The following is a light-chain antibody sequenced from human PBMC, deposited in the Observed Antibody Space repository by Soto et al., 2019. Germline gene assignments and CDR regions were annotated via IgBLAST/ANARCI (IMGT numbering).Light chain of an antibody. J-gene: IGKJ1*01. Sequence: DIQITQSPSTLSACVGERVTITCLPSQSVSTWLAWYQQKPGEAPNLLIYEASRLQSGVQSMFSASASGREFTLTITNLQPHDGATHYCKKYNDHKCTFGQGTKVDIK. CDR1: QSVSTW. V-gene: IGKV1-5*01. CDR3: KKYNDHKCT. CDR2: EAS.